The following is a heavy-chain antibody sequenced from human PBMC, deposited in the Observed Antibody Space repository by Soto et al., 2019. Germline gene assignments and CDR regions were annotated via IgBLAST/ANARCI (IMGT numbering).Heavy chain of an antibody. CDR3: SSGLREAIAI. V-gene: IGHV6-1*01. J-gene: IGHJ3*02. Sequence: SQTLSLTYEISGGSASSENVAWNWIRQSPSRGLEWLGRTYYRSKWYNNYAVSVKSRTTINADTSKNQFSLQLASVTPEDTAVYYCSSGLREAIAIWA. CDR1: GGSASSENVA. CDR2: TYYRSKWYN.